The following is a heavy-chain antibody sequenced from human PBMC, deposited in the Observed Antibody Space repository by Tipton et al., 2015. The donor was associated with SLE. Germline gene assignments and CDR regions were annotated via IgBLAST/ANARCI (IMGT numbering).Heavy chain of an antibody. J-gene: IGHJ6*03. V-gene: IGHV4-59*01. CDR2: IHHTGNT. Sequence: LRLSCTVSDGSISDYYWNWIRQSPGKGLEWIGYIHHTGNTNYNPSLKSRVTISADTSKNHFSLKVRFVTAADTAVYYCARFHDYYYYMDVWGEGTTVTVSS. CDR3: ARFHDYYYYMDV. CDR1: DGSISDYY.